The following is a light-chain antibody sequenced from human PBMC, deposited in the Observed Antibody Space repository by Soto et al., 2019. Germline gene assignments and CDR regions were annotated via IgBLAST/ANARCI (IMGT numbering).Light chain of an antibody. CDR3: QQYGLSPRT. CDR2: AAS. CDR1: QSVSSSY. V-gene: IGKV3-20*01. Sequence: EIVLTQSPGTLSLSPGERATLSCRASQSVSSSYLAWYQQKPGQAPRLFIYAASIRATGIPDRFSGSGSGKDFPLTIRRLEAWDFAVYYCQQYGLSPRTFGRGTKVEIK. J-gene: IGKJ1*01.